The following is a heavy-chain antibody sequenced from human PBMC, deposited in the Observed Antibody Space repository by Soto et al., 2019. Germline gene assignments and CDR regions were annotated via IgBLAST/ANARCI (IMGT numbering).Heavy chain of an antibody. D-gene: IGHD6-19*01. Sequence: GGSLRLSCAASGFTFSSYAMHWVRQAPGKGLEWVAVISYDGSNKYYADSVKGRFTISRDNSKNTLYLQMNSLRAEDTAVYYCASIAVAGIDYWGQGTRVTVSS. V-gene: IGHV3-30-3*01. CDR3: ASIAVAGIDY. CDR1: GFTFSSYA. J-gene: IGHJ4*02. CDR2: ISYDGSNK.